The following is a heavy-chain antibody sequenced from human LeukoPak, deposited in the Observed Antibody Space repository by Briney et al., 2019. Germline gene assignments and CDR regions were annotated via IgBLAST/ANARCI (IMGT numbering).Heavy chain of an antibody. CDR2: IYYSGST. D-gene: IGHD5-18*01. J-gene: IGHJ4*02. V-gene: IGHV4-59*08. CDR3: ARHRRGYSYGYYFDY. CDR1: GGSISSYY. Sequence: SETLSLTCTVSGGSISSYYWSWIRQPPGKGLEWIGYIYYSGSTNYNPSLKSRVNISVDTSKNQFSLKLSSVTAADTAVYYCARHRRGYSYGYYFDYWGQGTLVTVSS.